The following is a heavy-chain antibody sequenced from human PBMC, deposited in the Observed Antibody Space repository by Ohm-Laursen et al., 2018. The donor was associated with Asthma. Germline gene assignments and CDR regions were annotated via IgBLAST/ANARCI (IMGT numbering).Heavy chain of an antibody. CDR3: ARGIQLLLWFRESGSGMDV. CDR2: INHSGST. CDR1: GGSFSGYY. Sequence: GTLSLTCAVYGGSFSGYYWSWIRQPPGKGLEWIGEINHSGSTNYNPSLKSRVTISVDTSKNQSSLKLSSVTAADTAVYYCARGIQLLLWFRESGSGMDVWGQGTTVTVSS. D-gene: IGHD3-10*01. J-gene: IGHJ6*02. V-gene: IGHV4-34*01.